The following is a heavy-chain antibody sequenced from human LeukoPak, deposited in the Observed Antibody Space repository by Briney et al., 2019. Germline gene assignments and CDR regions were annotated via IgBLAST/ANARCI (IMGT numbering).Heavy chain of an antibody. D-gene: IGHD2-15*01. CDR2: ISSSSSAI. Sequence: GGSLRLSCAASGFTFSRFGMNWVRQAPGKGLEWISYISSSSSAIYYADSVKGRLTISRDNAKNSLYLQMNSLRDEDTAVYYCAQKGGTDHWGQGTLVTVSS. J-gene: IGHJ4*02. CDR1: GFTFSRFG. V-gene: IGHV3-48*02. CDR3: AQKGGTDH.